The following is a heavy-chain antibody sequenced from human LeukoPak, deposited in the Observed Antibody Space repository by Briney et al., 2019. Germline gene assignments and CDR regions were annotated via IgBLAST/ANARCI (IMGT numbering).Heavy chain of an antibody. CDR3: RIGYDSSGYYPPDLFDD. Sequence: GGSLRLSCAASGFTFSTYVMHCVRQAPGKGLEWVAFIRYDGSNQYYADSVTGRFTISRDNSTNTLYLQMSSLRVEDTAMYYCRIGYDSSGYYPPDLFDDWGQRTLVTVSS. V-gene: IGHV3-30*02. D-gene: IGHD3-22*01. CDR2: IRYDGSNQ. CDR1: GFTFSTYV. J-gene: IGHJ4*02.